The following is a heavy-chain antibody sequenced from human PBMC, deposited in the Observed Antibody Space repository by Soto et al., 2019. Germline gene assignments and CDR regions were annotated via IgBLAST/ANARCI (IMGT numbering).Heavy chain of an antibody. CDR1: GYTFINFG. CDR3: ARDTGGYCSGGSCWGPSNWFDP. Sequence: GASVKVSCKTSGYTFINFGIGWVRQAPGQGLEWMGWISPFNGHTHYAQKFQGRVSLTTDTSTSTAFLELRSLTYDDTAVYYCARDTGGYCSGGSCWGPSNWFDPWGQGTLVTVSS. V-gene: IGHV1-18*01. D-gene: IGHD2-15*01. J-gene: IGHJ5*02. CDR2: ISPFNGHT.